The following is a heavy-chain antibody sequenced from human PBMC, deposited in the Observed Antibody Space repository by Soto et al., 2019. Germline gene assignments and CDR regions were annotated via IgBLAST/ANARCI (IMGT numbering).Heavy chain of an antibody. V-gene: IGHV4-30-4*01. J-gene: IGHJ4*02. CDR3: ARGPAQMVRGVIEPSFDY. Sequence: SETLSLTCTVSGGSISSGDYYWSWIRQPPGKSLEWIGYIYYSGSTYYNPSLKSRVTISVDTSKNQFSLKLSSVTAADTAVYYCARGPAQMVRGVIEPSFDYWGQGTLVTVSS. CDR2: IYYSGST. D-gene: IGHD3-10*01. CDR1: GGSISSGDYY.